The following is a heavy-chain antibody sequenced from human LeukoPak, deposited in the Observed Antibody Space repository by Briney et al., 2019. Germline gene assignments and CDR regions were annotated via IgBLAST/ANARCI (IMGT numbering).Heavy chain of an antibody. CDR2: INSDGSSI. Sequence: GGSLRLSCAASGFTFSRYWMHWVRQAPGKGLVWVSRINSDGSSISYADSVKGRFTISRDNAKNTLYMQMNSLRAEDTAVYYCTRATWDDYVWENIIPDYWGQGTLVTVSS. V-gene: IGHV3-74*01. CDR3: TRATWDDYVWENIIPDY. CDR1: GFTFSRYW. D-gene: IGHD3-16*01. J-gene: IGHJ4*02.